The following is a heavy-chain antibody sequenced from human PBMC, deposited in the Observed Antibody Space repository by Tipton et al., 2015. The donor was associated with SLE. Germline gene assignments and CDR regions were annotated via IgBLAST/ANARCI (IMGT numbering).Heavy chain of an antibody. J-gene: IGHJ4*02. CDR2: IYTGGST. V-gene: IGHV3-53*01. D-gene: IGHD6-19*01. CDR3: AKDRKQWLGPNIFDS. CDR1: GFTVSGNY. Sequence: GSLRLSCAASGFTVSGNYMSWVRQAPGKGLEWVSIIYTGGSTMYAGSVQGRFSISRDNAKNALYLQMNSLRAEDTAVYYCAKDRKQWLGPNIFDSWGQGSLVTVSS.